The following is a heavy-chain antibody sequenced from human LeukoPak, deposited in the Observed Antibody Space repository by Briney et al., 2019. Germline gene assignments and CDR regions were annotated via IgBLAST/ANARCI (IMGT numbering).Heavy chain of an antibody. D-gene: IGHD3-22*01. Sequence: ASVKVSCKASGYTFTSYYMHWVRQAPGQGLEWMGIINPSGGGTSYAQKFQGRVTMTRDTSTSTVYMELSSLRSEDTAVYYCARAAGDYYDSSGYYYYWGQGTLVTVSS. CDR3: ARAAGDYYDSSGYYYY. CDR1: GYTFTSYY. J-gene: IGHJ4*02. V-gene: IGHV1-46*01. CDR2: INPSGGGT.